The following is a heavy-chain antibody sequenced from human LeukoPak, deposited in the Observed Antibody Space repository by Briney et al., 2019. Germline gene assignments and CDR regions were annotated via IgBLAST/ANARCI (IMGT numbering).Heavy chain of an antibody. CDR2: INSDGSST. Sequence: GGSLRLSCAASGFTFSSYWMHWVRQAPGKGLAWVSRINSDGSSTNYADSVKGRFTISRDNAKNTLYLQMNSLRAEDTAVYYCAREVACSGGSCYSRFFDYWGQGTLVTVSS. CDR1: GFTFSSYW. CDR3: AREVACSGGSCYSRFFDY. D-gene: IGHD2-15*01. J-gene: IGHJ4*02. V-gene: IGHV3-74*01.